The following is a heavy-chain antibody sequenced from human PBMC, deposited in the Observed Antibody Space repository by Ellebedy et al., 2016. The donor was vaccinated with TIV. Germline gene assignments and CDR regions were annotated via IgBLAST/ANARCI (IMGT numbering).Heavy chain of an antibody. Sequence: ASVKVSXXASGYTFTSYGISWVRQAPGQGLEWMGWISAYNGNTNYAQKLQGRVTMTTDTSTSTAYMELRSLRSDDTAVYYCARDQWIQLWNWVDYYYYGMDVWGQGTTVTVSS. CDR2: ISAYNGNT. V-gene: IGHV1-18*01. J-gene: IGHJ6*02. CDR1: GYTFTSYG. D-gene: IGHD5-18*01. CDR3: ARDQWIQLWNWVDYYYYGMDV.